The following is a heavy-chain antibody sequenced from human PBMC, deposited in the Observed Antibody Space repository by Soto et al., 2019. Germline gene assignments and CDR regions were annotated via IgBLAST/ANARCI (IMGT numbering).Heavy chain of an antibody. Sequence: GVSLRLSCAASGFTFSSYAMGWVRQGPGKGLEWVAVVSIGGSTHYADSVRGRFTISRDNSKNTLSLQMNSLTAEDTAVYFCAKRRGAGGHFAYWGQGALVTVSS. V-gene: IGHV3-23*01. D-gene: IGHD2-15*01. CDR3: AKRRGAGGHFAY. CDR1: GFTFSSYA. CDR2: VSIGGST. J-gene: IGHJ4*02.